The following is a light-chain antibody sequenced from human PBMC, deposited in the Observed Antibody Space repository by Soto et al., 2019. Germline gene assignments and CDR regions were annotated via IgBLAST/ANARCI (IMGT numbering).Light chain of an antibody. CDR2: PVS. Sequence: DIVMTQTPLFSSVTLGQPASISCRSSQSVMHSDGKTYLSWLQQRPGQPPRLLNYPVSKRFAGVPDRFNGSGAGTTFTRNISRVEAEDVRLYYCMQAQLFWTFGQGTKVEIK. CDR1: QSVMHSDGKTY. CDR3: MQAQLFWT. J-gene: IGKJ1*01. V-gene: IGKV2-24*01.